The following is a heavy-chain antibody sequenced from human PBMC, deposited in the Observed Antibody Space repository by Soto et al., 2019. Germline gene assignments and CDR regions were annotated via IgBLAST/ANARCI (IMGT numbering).Heavy chain of an antibody. CDR3: ARDKITGLFDY. Sequence: ASVKVSCKASGYSFTSYGISWVRQAPGQGLEWMGWISAYNGNKKYAQKLQGRVTMTTDTSTSTAYMELRSLRSDDTAVYYCARDKITGLFDYWGQGTLVTVSS. D-gene: IGHD2-8*02. J-gene: IGHJ4*02. CDR2: ISAYNGNK. V-gene: IGHV1-18*01. CDR1: GYSFTSYG.